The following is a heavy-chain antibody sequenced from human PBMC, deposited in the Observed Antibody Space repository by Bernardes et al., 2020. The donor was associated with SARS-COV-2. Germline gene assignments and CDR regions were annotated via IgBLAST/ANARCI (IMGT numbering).Heavy chain of an antibody. CDR3: ARDLEIGR. V-gene: IGHV3-48*04. Sequence: SLRLSCAASGFTFSSYSMNWVRQAPGKGLEWVSFISSSSSTVYYADSVKGRFTISRDNAKNSLYLQMNSLRAEDTAVYYCARDLEIGRWGQGTLVTVSS. CDR2: ISSSSSTV. D-gene: IGHD1-1*01. CDR1: GFTFSSYS. J-gene: IGHJ4*02.